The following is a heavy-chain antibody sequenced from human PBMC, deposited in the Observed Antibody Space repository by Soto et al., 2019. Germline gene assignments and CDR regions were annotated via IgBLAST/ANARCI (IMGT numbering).Heavy chain of an antibody. J-gene: IGHJ4*02. CDR3: ARDLSSSVDS. Sequence: EVQLVESGGGLVKPGGSLRLSCAASGFTFSSYAMTWVRLAPGKGLQWVSSITCSGSYIYYADSLKGRFTISRDNAKNSLWLQMNSLRADDTALYYCARDLSSSVDSWGQGTLVTVSS. V-gene: IGHV3-21*01. D-gene: IGHD6-6*01. CDR1: GFTFSSYA. CDR2: ITCSGSYI.